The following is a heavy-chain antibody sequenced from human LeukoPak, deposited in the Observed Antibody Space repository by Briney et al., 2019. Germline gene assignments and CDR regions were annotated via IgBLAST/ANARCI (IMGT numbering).Heavy chain of an antibody. V-gene: IGHV3-9*01. Sequence: QSGGSLRPSCAASGFTFDDYAMHWVRQAPGKGLEWVSGISWNSGSIGYADSVKGRFTISRDNAKNSLYLQMNSLRAEDTALYYCARAKYGSGSYYPHWGQGTLVTASS. CDR1: GFTFDDYA. CDR3: ARAKYGSGSYYPH. D-gene: IGHD3-10*01. CDR2: ISWNSGSI. J-gene: IGHJ4*02.